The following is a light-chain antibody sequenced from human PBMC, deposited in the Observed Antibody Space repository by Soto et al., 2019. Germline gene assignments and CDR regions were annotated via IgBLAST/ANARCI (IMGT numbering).Light chain of an antibody. CDR3: QQRNIWPPVT. CDR1: QSVSSN. Sequence: ETVLTQSPGTVSLSPGDRATLPCRASQSVSSNKLAWYQQKPGQAPRLLIYGAFNRAPGIPARFSGSGSGTDFTLTISSLEPEDFAVYYCQQRNIWPPVTFGQGTRLEIK. CDR2: GAF. V-gene: IGKV3-11*01. J-gene: IGKJ5*01.